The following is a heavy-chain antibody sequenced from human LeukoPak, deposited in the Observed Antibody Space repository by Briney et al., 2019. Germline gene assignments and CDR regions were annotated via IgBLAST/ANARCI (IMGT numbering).Heavy chain of an antibody. CDR1: GFTFSSYG. CDR2: ISYDGSNK. CDR3: AKNAPYYYSSGSFLGGRVADY. D-gene: IGHD3-10*01. V-gene: IGHV3-30*18. Sequence: PGGSLRLSCAASGFTFSSYGMHWVRQAPGKGLEWVAVISYDGSNKYYADSVKGRFTISRDNSKNTLYLQMNSLRAEDTAVYYCAKNAPYYYSSGSFLGGRVADYWGQGTLVTVSS. J-gene: IGHJ4*02.